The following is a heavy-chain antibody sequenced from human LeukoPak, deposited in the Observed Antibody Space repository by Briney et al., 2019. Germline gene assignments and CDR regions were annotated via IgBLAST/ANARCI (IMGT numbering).Heavy chain of an antibody. CDR3: AKDEGPLWM. J-gene: IGHJ4*02. D-gene: IGHD3-10*01. V-gene: IGHV3-23*01. Sequence: WVSLRLSGSASGFTCSGYAMSWVRHAPGNGLEWVSAISGSGGSTYYTDSGKGRFTISRDNSKNTLYLQMHSLRAEDTAVYYCAKDEGPLWMGGQGTLVTVSS. CDR2: ISGSGGST. CDR1: GFTCSGYA.